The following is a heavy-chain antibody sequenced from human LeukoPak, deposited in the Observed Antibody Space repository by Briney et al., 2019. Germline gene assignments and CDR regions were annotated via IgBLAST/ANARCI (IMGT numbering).Heavy chain of an antibody. CDR3: ARDIVVVPAAGFDP. D-gene: IGHD2-2*01. J-gene: IGHJ5*02. CDR1: AFTFSSYA. CDR2: ISGSGGST. Sequence: QPGGSLRLSCAASAFTFSSYAMSWVRQAPGKGLEWVSAISGSGGSTYYADSVKGRFTISRDNSKNTLYLQMNSLRAEDTAVYYCARDIVVVPAAGFDPWGQGTLVTVSS. V-gene: IGHV3-23*01.